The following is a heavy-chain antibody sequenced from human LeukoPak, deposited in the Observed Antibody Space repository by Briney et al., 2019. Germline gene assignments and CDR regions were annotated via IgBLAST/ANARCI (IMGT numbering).Heavy chain of an antibody. CDR2: IYYSGST. CDR3: ARELEDTAMAAYYFDY. Sequence: PSETLPLTCTVSGGSISSSSYYWGWIRQPPGKGLEWIGSIYYSGSTYYNPSLKSRVTISVDTSKNQFSLKLSSVTAADTAVYYCARELEDTAMAAYYFDYWGQGTLVTVSS. CDR1: GGSISSSSYY. V-gene: IGHV4-39*07. D-gene: IGHD5-18*01. J-gene: IGHJ4*02.